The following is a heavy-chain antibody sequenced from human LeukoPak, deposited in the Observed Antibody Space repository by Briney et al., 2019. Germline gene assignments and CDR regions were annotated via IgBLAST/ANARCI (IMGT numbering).Heavy chain of an antibody. V-gene: IGHV3-30*03. CDR3: ARRYPTFDY. CDR2: ISYDGSNK. CDR1: GFTFSSYG. Sequence: GGSLRLSCAASGFTFSSYGMHWVRQAPGKGLEWVAVISYDGSNKYYADSVKGRFTISRDNSKNTLYLQMNSLRAEDTAVYYCARRYPTFDYWGQGTLVTVSS. J-gene: IGHJ4*02. D-gene: IGHD1-14*01.